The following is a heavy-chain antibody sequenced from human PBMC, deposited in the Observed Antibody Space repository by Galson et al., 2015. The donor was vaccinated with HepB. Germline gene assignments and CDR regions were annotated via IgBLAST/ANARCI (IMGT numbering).Heavy chain of an antibody. CDR2: INSDGSST. V-gene: IGHV3-74*01. J-gene: IGHJ4*02. D-gene: IGHD3-22*01. Sequence: SLRLSCAASGFTFSSYWMHWVRQAPGKGLVWVSRINSDGSSTSYADSVKGRFTISRDNAKNTLYLQMNSLRAEDTAVYYCAREGIEPPSDSSGYQGFYWGQGTLVTVSS. CDR1: GFTFSSYW. CDR3: AREGIEPPSDSSGYQGFY.